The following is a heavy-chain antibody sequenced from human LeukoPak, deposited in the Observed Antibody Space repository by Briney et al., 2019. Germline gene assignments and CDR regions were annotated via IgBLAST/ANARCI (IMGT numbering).Heavy chain of an antibody. V-gene: IGHV1-8*01. D-gene: IGHD6-13*01. CDR2: MNPNSGNT. CDR1: GYTFTSYD. Sequence: ASVKVSCKASGYTFTSYDINWVRQATGQGLEWMGWMNPNSGNTGYAQKFQGRVTMTRNTSISTAYTELSSLRSEDTAVYYCARGGSSWYVFDSWGQGTLVTVSS. J-gene: IGHJ4*02. CDR3: ARGGSSWYVFDS.